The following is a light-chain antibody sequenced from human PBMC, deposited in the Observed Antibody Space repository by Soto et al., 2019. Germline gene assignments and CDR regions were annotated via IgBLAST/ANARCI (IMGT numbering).Light chain of an antibody. CDR2: GAF. CDR1: PSVTNY. CDR3: QQRNIWPPVT. Sequence: EIMLTQSPATLSLSPGGRATLSCRASPSVTNYLAWYQQKPGQPPRLLIYGAFNRAAGIPARFSGSGSGTDFTLTISSLEPEDSAVYYCQQRNIWPPVTFGQGTRLEI. J-gene: IGKJ5*01. V-gene: IGKV3-11*01.